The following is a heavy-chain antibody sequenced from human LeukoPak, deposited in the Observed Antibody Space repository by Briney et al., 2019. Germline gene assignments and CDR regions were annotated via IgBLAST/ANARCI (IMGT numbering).Heavy chain of an antibody. CDR3: AKTTTGYSSGRYPGWPVDY. CDR1: GFNVRSYC. V-gene: IGHV3-23*01. CDR2: ISGSGGGT. D-gene: IGHD6-19*01. J-gene: IGHJ4*02. Sequence: GGSLRLSCVASGFNVRSYCMSWVRQAPGKGLEGVSAISGSGGGTYYADSVKGRFTISSDNSKNTLYLKMNSLSTEDPAVYYCAKTTTGYSSGRYPGWPVDYWGQGTLVTVSS.